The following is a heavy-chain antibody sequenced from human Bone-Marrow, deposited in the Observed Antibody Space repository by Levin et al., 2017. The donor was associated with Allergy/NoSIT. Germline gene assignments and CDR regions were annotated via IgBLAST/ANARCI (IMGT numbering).Heavy chain of an antibody. CDR2: VSWNSGTI. CDR3: ARHKDYGGNGYYYDGMDG. V-gene: IGHV3-9*01. J-gene: IGHJ6*02. D-gene: IGHD4-23*01. Sequence: AGGSLRLSCAASGFTFTDYAIHWIRQAPGRGLEWVSGVSWNSGTIGYADSVKGRFTISRDNAKNSLYLQMNSLRTEDTALYFCARHKDYGGNGYYYDGMDGWGQGTTVTVSS. CDR1: GFTFTDYA.